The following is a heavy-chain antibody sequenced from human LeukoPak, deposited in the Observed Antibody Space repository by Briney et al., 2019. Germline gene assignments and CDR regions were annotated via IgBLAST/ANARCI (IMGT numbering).Heavy chain of an antibody. Sequence: GGSLRLSCAASGFTFSSYGMHWVRQAPGKGLEWVAVISYDGSNKYYADSVRGRFTISRDNSKNTLYLQMNSLRAEDTAVCYCAEDLRYYDSSGYSDYWGQGTLVTVSS. V-gene: IGHV3-30*18. CDR2: ISYDGSNK. D-gene: IGHD3-22*01. J-gene: IGHJ4*02. CDR3: AEDLRYYDSSGYSDY. CDR1: GFTFSSYG.